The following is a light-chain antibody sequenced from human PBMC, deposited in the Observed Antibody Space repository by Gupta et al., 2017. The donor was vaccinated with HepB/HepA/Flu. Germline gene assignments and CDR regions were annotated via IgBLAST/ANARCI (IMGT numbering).Light chain of an antibody. CDR2: AAS. V-gene: IGKV1-39*01. CDR3: QQSYSTPPRT. CDR1: QSISSY. J-gene: IGKJ1*01. Sequence: DIQMTQSPSSLSASVGDRVTITCRASQSISSYLHWYQQKPGKAPKLLISAASSLQSGVPSRFSGSGSGTDVTLTISSLQPEDFATHYCQQSYSTPPRTFGEGTKVEIK.